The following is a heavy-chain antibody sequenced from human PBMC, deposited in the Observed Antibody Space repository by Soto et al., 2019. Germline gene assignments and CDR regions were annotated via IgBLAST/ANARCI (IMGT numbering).Heavy chain of an antibody. CDR1: GYTCTNYG. J-gene: IGHJ4*02. CDR3: ARGRYGDY. Sequence: QVHLVQSGAEVKKPGASVKVSCKASGYTCTNYGITWVRQAPGQGLEWMGWISAHNGNTDYAQKLQGRVIVTRDTSTSTAYMEPRSLRSDDTAVYYCARGRYGDYWGQGALVTVSS. CDR2: ISAHNGNT. V-gene: IGHV1-18*01. D-gene: IGHD1-1*01.